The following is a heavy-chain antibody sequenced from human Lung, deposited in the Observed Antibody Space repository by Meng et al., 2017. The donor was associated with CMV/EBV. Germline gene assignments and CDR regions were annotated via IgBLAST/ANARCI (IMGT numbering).Heavy chain of an antibody. J-gene: IGHJ4*02. Sequence: KVGCNASGHSFTTYALHWVRQAPGQSLEWMGRIYAGSGDTKYSPRFQGRLTFTRDTSVNTVYMDLSSLTSEDTAVYYCASDVIGGQNYWGQGTLVTVSS. D-gene: IGHD3-16*01. CDR2: IYAGSGDT. V-gene: IGHV1-3*01. CDR1: GHSFTTYA. CDR3: ASDVIGGQNY.